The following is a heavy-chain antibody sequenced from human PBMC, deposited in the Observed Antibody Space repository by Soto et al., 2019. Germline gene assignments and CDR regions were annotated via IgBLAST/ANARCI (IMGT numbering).Heavy chain of an antibody. Sequence: QVTLKESGPVLVKPTETLTLTCTVSGFSLSNARMGVSWIRQPPGKALQWLAHIFSNDDKSYSTSLKSRLTIPTDTSKSEVVRTMNNMDPVDTATYYCARMGHYDFWSRYYCDYGGQGTLVTVSS. CDR3: ARMGHYDFWSRYYCDY. CDR1: GFSLSNARMG. CDR2: IFSNDDK. D-gene: IGHD3-3*01. J-gene: IGHJ4*02. V-gene: IGHV2-26*01.